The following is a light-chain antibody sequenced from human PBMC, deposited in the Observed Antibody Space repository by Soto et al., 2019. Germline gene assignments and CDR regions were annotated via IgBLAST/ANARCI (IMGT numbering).Light chain of an antibody. CDR3: QQRSNWPPVIT. V-gene: IGKV3-11*01. CDR1: QSVSNNY. Sequence: EVVLTQSPGTLSLSPGERATLSCRASQSVSNNYLAWYQQKPGQAPRLLIYGASTRATGIPARFSGRGSGTDFTLTISSLEPEDFAVYYCQQRSNWPPVITFGQGTRLEIK. J-gene: IGKJ5*01. CDR2: GAS.